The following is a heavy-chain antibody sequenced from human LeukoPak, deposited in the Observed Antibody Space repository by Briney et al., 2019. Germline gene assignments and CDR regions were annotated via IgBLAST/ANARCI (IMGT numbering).Heavy chain of an antibody. CDR3: AKEPGWYDFWSGYSIFDY. Sequence: GASVKVSCKASGGTFSSYAISWVRQAPGQGLEWMGRIIPILGIANYAQKFQGRVTITADKSTSTAYMELNSLRAEDTAVYYCAKEPGWYDFWSGYSIFDYWGQGTLVTVSS. V-gene: IGHV1-69*04. D-gene: IGHD3-3*01. CDR2: IIPILGIA. CDR1: GGTFSSYA. J-gene: IGHJ4*02.